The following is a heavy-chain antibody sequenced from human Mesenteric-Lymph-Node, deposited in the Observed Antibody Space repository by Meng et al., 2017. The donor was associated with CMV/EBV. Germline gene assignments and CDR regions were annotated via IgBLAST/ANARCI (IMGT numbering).Heavy chain of an antibody. J-gene: IGHJ4*02. CDR2: IRSKAYGGTT. CDR3: TRIDSSGFDY. Sequence: GESLKISCTASGFTFGDYAMGWVRQAPGKGLEWVGFIRSKAYGGTTEYAASVKGRFTISRDDSKSIAYLQMNSLKTEDTAVYYCTRIDSSGFDYWGQGTLVTVSS. CDR1: GFTFGDYA. D-gene: IGHD3-22*01. V-gene: IGHV3-49*04.